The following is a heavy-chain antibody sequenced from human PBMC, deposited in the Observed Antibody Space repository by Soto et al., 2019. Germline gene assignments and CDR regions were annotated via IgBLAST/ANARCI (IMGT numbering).Heavy chain of an antibody. Sequence: PGESLKISCKGSGYSFTSYWISWVRQMPGKGLEWMGRIDPSDSYTNYSPSFQGHVTISADKSISTAYLQWSSLKASDTAMYYCAGRGAAAGPRGHYFDYWGQGTLVTVSS. CDR1: GYSFTSYW. CDR2: IDPSDSYT. D-gene: IGHD6-13*01. V-gene: IGHV5-10-1*01. CDR3: AGRGAAAGPRGHYFDY. J-gene: IGHJ4*02.